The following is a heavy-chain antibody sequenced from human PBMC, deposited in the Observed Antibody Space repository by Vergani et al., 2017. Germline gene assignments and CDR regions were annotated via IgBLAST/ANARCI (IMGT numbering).Heavy chain of an antibody. CDR1: GFSFSGHA. D-gene: IGHD1-1*01. J-gene: IGHJ4*02. CDR2: IKNTGDSS. V-gene: IGHV3-23*01. CDR3: GRGSDNYN. Sequence: EVQLLQSEGAVVQPGGSLRLSCVASGFSFSGHAMRWVRQGQGQGLEWVSSIKNTGDSSHYEDSVKGRFTISRDNSKITLYLQRNSLRFEETAVYYCGRGSDNYNWGQGTLVTVSS.